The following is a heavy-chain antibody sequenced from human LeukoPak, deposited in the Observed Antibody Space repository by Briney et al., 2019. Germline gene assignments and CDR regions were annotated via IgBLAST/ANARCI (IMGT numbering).Heavy chain of an antibody. V-gene: IGHV3-15*04. D-gene: IGHD1-7*01. CDR2: TVSEIDGGTT. Sequence: GGSLRPSCAASGFTFSSYSMNWVRQAPGKGLEWVGQTVSEIDGGTTDYATPVKGRFTISRDDSKSTLYLQMNSLKIEDTAVYYCTTDEDWNYARKDVWGQGATVIVSS. J-gene: IGHJ6*02. CDR1: GFTFSSYS. CDR3: TTDEDWNYARKDV.